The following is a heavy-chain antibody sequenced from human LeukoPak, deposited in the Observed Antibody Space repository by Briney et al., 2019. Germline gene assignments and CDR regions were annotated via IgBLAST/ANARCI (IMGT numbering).Heavy chain of an antibody. CDR3: ARAVDFWSGYPQPNWFDP. J-gene: IGHJ5*02. CDR1: GLTFSSYA. Sequence: PGASLRLFCAPSGLTFSSYAMSSARQAPGRGLEWVSSMSGSAGSKYYADSVKGRFTISRDNSKNTLYLQMNSLRAKDTAVYYCARAVDFWSGYPQPNWFDPWGQGTLVTVSS. V-gene: IGHV3-23*01. CDR2: MSGSAGSK. D-gene: IGHD3-3*01.